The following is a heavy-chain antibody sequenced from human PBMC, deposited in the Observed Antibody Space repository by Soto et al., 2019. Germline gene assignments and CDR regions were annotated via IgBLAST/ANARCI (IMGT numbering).Heavy chain of an antibody. CDR1: GFNLHDHA. J-gene: IGHJ6*02. Sequence: EVQLVEYGGDLVQPGRSLRLSCVASGFNLHDHAMHWVRQAPGKGLEWVSGIFWDGNRMDYADSVKGRIFNSRDNAKKSLYLQMNSLLEDDKALYYCTKDINIGGVDVWGQGTTVTVS. V-gene: IGHV3-9*01. CDR2: IFWDGNRM. D-gene: IGHD2-15*01. CDR3: TKDINIGGVDV.